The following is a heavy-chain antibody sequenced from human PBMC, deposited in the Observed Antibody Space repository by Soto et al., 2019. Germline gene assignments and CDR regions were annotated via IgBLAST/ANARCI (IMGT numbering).Heavy chain of an antibody. V-gene: IGHV4-34*01. D-gene: IGHD1-26*01. J-gene: IGHJ3*02. CDR1: GGSFSGYY. CDR3: ARGELPSLRGPFDI. Sequence: SETLSLTCAVYGGSFSGYYWSWIRQPPGKGLEWIGEINHSGSTNYNPSLKSRVTISVDTSKNQFSLKLSSVTAADTAVYYCARGELPSLRGPFDIWGQGTMVTVSS. CDR2: INHSGST.